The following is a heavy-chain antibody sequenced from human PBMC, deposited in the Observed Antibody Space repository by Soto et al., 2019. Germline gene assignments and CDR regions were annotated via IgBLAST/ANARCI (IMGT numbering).Heavy chain of an antibody. CDR1: GYTFTSYD. CDR3: ARMTYYHSSGSPTWFDR. J-gene: IGHJ5*02. V-gene: IGHV1-8*01. CDR2: MSPDSGNA. D-gene: IGHD3-10*01. Sequence: QVPLVQSGAEVKKPGASVKVSCKASGYTFTSYDINWERQAPGQGLEWMGGMSPDSGNAGYAQKFQGRDTMTRNTSISTAYVELSGLRSEDMVVYYCARMTYYHSSGSPTWFDRWGQGTLFTVSS.